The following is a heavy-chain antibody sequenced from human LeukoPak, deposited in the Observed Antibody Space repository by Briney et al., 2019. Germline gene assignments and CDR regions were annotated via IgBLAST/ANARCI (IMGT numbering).Heavy chain of an antibody. V-gene: IGHV3-74*01. J-gene: IGHJ4*02. CDR1: GFTFSSSW. D-gene: IGHD6-6*01. CDR3: ARGPNSNWSGLDF. CDR2: ISPTGSTT. Sequence: GGSLRLSCAASGFTFSSSWMHWARQLPGKGLVWVSRISPTGSTTSYADSVKGRFTVSRDNAKNTLYLQVNNLRAEDTAVYYCARGPNSNWSGLDFWGQGTLLTVSS.